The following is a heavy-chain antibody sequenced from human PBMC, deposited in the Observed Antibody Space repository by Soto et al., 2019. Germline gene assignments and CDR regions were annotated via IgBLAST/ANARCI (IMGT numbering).Heavy chain of an antibody. Sequence: SETLSLTCAVYGGSFSGYYWSWIRQPPGKGLEWIGEINHSGSTNYNPSLKSRVTISVDTSKNQFSLKLSSVTAADTAVYYCARGIWGYCSGGSCYRAGRFDYWGQGTLVTVSS. CDR3: ARGIWGYCSGGSCYRAGRFDY. V-gene: IGHV4-34*01. CDR2: INHSGST. D-gene: IGHD2-15*01. CDR1: GGSFSGYY. J-gene: IGHJ4*02.